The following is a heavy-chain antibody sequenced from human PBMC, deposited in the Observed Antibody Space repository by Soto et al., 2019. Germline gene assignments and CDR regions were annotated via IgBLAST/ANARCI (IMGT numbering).Heavy chain of an antibody. D-gene: IGHD3-3*02. CDR2: IYPGDSDA. CDR1: GYRFTSYW. Sequence: PGESLKISCKGSGYRFTSYWIGWVRQTPGNGLEWMGNIYPGDSDARYSPSFRGQVTTSADKSISTAYLQWSSLKASDTAIYYCARRLSVAGSFGLWGQGTLVTVSS. CDR3: ARRLSVAGSFGL. V-gene: IGHV5-51*01. J-gene: IGHJ1*01.